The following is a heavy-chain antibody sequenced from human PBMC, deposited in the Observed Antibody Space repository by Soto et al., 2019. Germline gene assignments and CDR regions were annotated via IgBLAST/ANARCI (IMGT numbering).Heavy chain of an antibody. CDR1: GYTFTSYG. Sequence: QVQLVQSGAEVKKPGASVKVSCKASGYTFTSYGISWVRQAPGQGLEWMGWISTYNGNTNYAQKLQGRVTMTTDTSTRTAYLELRSLRSDDTAVYYCARGGASHELHYYYGMDVWGQGTTVTVSS. J-gene: IGHJ6*02. V-gene: IGHV1-18*01. CDR2: ISTYNGNT. CDR3: ARGGASHELHYYYGMDV. D-gene: IGHD1-26*01.